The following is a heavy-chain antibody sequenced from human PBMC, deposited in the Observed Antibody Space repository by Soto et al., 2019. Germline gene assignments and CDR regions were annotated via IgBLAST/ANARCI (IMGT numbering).Heavy chain of an antibody. Sequence: SVKVSCKASGGTFSSYAISWVRQAPGQGLEWMGGIIPIFGTANYAQKFQGRVTITADESTSTAYMELSSLRSEDTAVYYCARDLYSMSIAAPAPDDAFDIWGQGTMVTVSS. CDR3: ARDLYSMSIAAPAPDDAFDI. CDR2: IIPIFGTA. D-gene: IGHD6-6*01. V-gene: IGHV1-69*13. CDR1: GGTFSSYA. J-gene: IGHJ3*02.